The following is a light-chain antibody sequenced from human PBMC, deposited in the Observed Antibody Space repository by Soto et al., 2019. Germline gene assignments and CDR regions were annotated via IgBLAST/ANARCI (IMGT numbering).Light chain of an antibody. J-gene: IGKJ1*01. CDR3: HQYGSSPRT. CDR2: GAS. CDR1: QSVSSSY. V-gene: IGKV3-20*01. Sequence: EIVLTQSPGTLSLSPGERATLSCRASQSVSSSYLAGYQQKPGQAPRLLIYGASSRATGIPVRFSGSGSGTDFTLTISRLEPEDFAVYYCHQYGSSPRTFGQGTKVEIK.